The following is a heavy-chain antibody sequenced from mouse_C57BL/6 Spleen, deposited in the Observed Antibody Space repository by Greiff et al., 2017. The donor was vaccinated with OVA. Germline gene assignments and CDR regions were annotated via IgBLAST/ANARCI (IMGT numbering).Heavy chain of an antibody. Sequence: QVQLQQPGAELVKPGASVKMSCKASGYTFTSYWITWVKQRPGQGLEWIGDIYPGSGSTNYNEKFKSKATLTVDTSSSTAYMQLSSLTSEDSAVYYCASHYYGSSYGYCDVWGTGTTVTVSS. J-gene: IGHJ1*03. CDR3: ASHYYGSSYGYCDV. CDR2: IYPGSGST. V-gene: IGHV1-55*01. D-gene: IGHD1-1*01. CDR1: GYTFTSYW.